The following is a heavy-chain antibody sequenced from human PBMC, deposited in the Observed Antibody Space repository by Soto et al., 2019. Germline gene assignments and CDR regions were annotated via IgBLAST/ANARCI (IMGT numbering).Heavy chain of an antibody. Sequence: QITLNESGPALVKPTQTLTLTCTFSGFSLNTRDVGVGWIRQPPGKALEWLGVVYWDDDKTYSPSLKSRLTLTKDTPKIQVVLRMTKMDPVDTATYYCAHCRGGVASFWGQGTLVTVSS. CDR2: VYWDDDK. CDR1: GFSLNTRDVG. CDR3: AHCRGGVASF. V-gene: IGHV2-5*02. D-gene: IGHD3-16*01. J-gene: IGHJ4*02.